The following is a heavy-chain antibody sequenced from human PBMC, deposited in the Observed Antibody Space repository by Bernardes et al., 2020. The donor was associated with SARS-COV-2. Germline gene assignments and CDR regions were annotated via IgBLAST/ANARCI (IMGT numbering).Heavy chain of an antibody. CDR3: ARDPLACSSTSCYSPDY. V-gene: IGHV3-30*04. Sequence: GGSLRLSCAASVFTFSSYAMHWVRQAPGKGLEWVAVISYDGSNKYYADSVKGRFTISRDNSKNTLYLQMNSLRADDTAVYYCARDPLACSSTSCYSPDYWGQGTLVTVSS. D-gene: IGHD2-2*01. CDR2: ISYDGSNK. J-gene: IGHJ4*02. CDR1: VFTFSSYA.